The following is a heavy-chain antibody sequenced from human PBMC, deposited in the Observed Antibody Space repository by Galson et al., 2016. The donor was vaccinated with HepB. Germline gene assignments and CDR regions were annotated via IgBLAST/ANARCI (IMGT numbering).Heavy chain of an antibody. V-gene: IGHV3-7*01. CDR1: GFSFNSYW. Sequence: SLRLSCAASGFSFNSYWMSWVRQAPGKGLEWVANIKQDGSDRSYVDSAKGRFTISRDNAEKSVYLQMNSLRAEDTAVFYCAREVRGGFDLWVRGTLVTVSS. CDR3: AREVRGGFDL. D-gene: IGHD3-10*01. J-gene: IGHJ2*01. CDR2: IKQDGSDR.